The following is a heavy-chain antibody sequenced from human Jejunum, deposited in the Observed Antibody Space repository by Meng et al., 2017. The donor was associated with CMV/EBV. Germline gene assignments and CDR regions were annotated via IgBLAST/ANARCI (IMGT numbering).Heavy chain of an antibody. CDR1: GYTFTDNH. J-gene: IGHJ6*02. CDR3: ARHGDYLDV. D-gene: IGHD2-21*02. CDR2: LTPKTGGT. Sequence: SCMASGYTFTDNHLHWVRQAPEQGLEWMGWLTPKTGGTFYAQKFQGRVTMTGDTSMSTAYMELRRLTADDTAVYYCARHGDYLDVWGQGTTVTVSS. V-gene: IGHV1-2*02.